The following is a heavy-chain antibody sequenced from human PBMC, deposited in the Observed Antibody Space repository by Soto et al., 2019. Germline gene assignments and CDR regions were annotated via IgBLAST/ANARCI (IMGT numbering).Heavy chain of an antibody. CDR2: ISSDGSKK. Sequence: QVQLVESGGGVVQLGRSLRLSCVASGFTFSNNGIHWVRQAPGKGLEWVAVISSDGSKKYYADSVKGRFTISRDNSKNTLYLQMNSLRAEDTAVYYSAMDLYGGSSRFDYWGQGTLVTVSS. D-gene: IGHD2-15*01. CDR3: AMDLYGGSSRFDY. J-gene: IGHJ4*02. CDR1: GFTFSNNG. V-gene: IGHV3-30*03.